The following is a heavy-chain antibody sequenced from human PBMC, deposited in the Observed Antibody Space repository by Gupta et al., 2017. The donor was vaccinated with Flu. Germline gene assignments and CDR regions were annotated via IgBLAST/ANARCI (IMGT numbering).Heavy chain of an antibody. CDR1: GFSLSTSGVG. V-gene: IGHV2-5*02. D-gene: IGHD3-3*01. J-gene: IGHJ4*02. CDR3: AHRYYDFWSGYYFDY. CDR2: IYWDDDK. Sequence: QITLKESGPTLVKPTQTLTLTCTFSGFSLSTSGVGVGWIRQPPGKALEWLALIYWDDDKRYSPSLKSRLTITKDTSKNQVVLTMTNMDPVDTATYYCAHRYYDFWSGYYFDYWGQGTLVTVSS.